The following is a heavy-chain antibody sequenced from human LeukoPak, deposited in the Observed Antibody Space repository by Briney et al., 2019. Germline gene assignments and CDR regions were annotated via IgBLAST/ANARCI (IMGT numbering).Heavy chain of an antibody. CDR2: IIPIFGTA. CDR3: ARCSEYSSSAYYYYYMDV. V-gene: IGHV1-69*01. J-gene: IGHJ6*03. Sequence: ASVKVSCKASGGTFSSYAISWVRQAPGQGLEWMGGIIPIFGTANYAQKFQGRVTITADESTSTAYMELSSLRSEDTAVYYCARCSEYSSSAYYYYYMDVWGKGTTVTVSS. D-gene: IGHD6-6*01. CDR1: GGTFSSYA.